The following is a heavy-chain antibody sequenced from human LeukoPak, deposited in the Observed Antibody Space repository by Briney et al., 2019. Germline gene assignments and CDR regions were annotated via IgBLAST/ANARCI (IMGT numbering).Heavy chain of an antibody. CDR3: SRESGPFCPFGY. CDR2: ISLAGQT. J-gene: IGHJ4*02. CDR1: GGSISGTNW. Sequence: SETLSLTCGVSGGSISGTNWWSWVRQPPGQGLEWIGEISLAGQTNYNPSLNGRATMSLDKSSNQLSLHLTSVTAADTATYFCSRESGPFCPFGYWGQGALVIVSS. D-gene: IGHD1-26*01. V-gene: IGHV4/OR15-8*02.